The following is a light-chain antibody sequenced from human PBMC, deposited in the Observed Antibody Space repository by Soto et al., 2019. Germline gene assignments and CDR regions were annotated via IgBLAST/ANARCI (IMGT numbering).Light chain of an antibody. Sequence: EIVLTQSPGTLSLSPGERATLSCRASQSVSSNYLAWFQQKPDQAPRLLIYDASSRATGIPERFSGSGSGTVFTLTISRLEPEDFAMYYCRQYGSSPLAFGGGTKVEIK. CDR3: RQYGSSPLA. CDR2: DAS. CDR1: QSVSSNY. V-gene: IGKV3-20*01. J-gene: IGKJ4*01.